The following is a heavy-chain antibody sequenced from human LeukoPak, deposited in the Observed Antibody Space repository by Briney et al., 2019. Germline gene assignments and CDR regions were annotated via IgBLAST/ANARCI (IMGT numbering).Heavy chain of an antibody. CDR1: GFSFSSSA. CDR3: AKDHSSSPEGYFDY. D-gene: IGHD6-13*01. V-gene: IGHV3-23*01. Sequence: GGSLRLSCAASGFSFSSSAMSWVRQAPGKGLEWVSAISDSGGTTYYADSVKGRFTISRDNSKNTLYLQMNSLRAEDTAVYYCAKDHSSSPEGYFDYWGQGTLVTVSS. CDR2: ISDSGGTT. J-gene: IGHJ4*02.